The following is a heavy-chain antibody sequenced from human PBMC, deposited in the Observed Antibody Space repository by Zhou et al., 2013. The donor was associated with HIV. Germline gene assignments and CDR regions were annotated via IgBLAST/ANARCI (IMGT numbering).Heavy chain of an antibody. Sequence: QVQLVQSGAEVKKPGSSVKVSCKASGYTFTGYYMHWVRQAPGQGLEWMGWINPNSGGTNYAQKFQGRVTMTRDTSISTAYMELSRLRSDDTAVYYCARDLVAVASSVQPTHDYWGQGTLVTVSS. CDR2: INPNSGGT. CDR1: GYTFTGYY. D-gene: IGHD6-19*01. J-gene: IGHJ4*02. CDR3: ARDLVAVASSVQPTHDY. V-gene: IGHV1-2*02.